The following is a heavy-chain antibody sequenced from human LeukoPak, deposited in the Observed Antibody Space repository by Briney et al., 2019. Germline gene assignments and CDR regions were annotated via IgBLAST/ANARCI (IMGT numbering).Heavy chain of an antibody. V-gene: IGHV3-74*01. CDR3: ARAGDYGSGSCAFDM. Sequence: GGSLRLSCAASGFTFSSYWMHWVRQAPGKGLVWVSRIRSDGSTTYSDSVKGRFTISRDNAKNTLYLQMNSLRAEDTAVYYCARAGDYGSGSCAFDMWGQGTMVTVSS. CDR2: IRSDGST. D-gene: IGHD3-10*01. J-gene: IGHJ3*02. CDR1: GFTFSSYW.